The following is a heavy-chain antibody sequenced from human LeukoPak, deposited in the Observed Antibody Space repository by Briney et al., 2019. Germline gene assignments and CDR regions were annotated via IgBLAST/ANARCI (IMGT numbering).Heavy chain of an antibody. D-gene: IGHD3-3*01. CDR1: GGSFSGYY. Sequence: SETLSLTCGVYGGSFSGYYWGWIRQPPGKGLEWIGSIYYSGSTYYNPSLKSRVTISVDTSKNQFSLKLSSVTAADTAVYYCASFLYYDFWSGYQIYYFDYWGQGTLVTVSS. J-gene: IGHJ4*02. V-gene: IGHV4-39*01. CDR3: ASFLYYDFWSGYQIYYFDY. CDR2: IYYSGST.